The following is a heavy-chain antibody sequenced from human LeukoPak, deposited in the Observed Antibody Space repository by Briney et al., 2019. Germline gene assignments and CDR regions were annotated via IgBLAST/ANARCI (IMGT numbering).Heavy chain of an antibody. CDR2: INHSGST. V-gene: IGHV4-34*01. D-gene: IGHD3-16*02. CDR1: GGSFSGYY. J-gene: IGHJ4*02. CDR3: ARGRSDDYVWGSYRYPLDY. Sequence: KPSETLSLTCAVYGGSFSGYYWSWIRQPPGKGLEWIGEINHSGSTNYNPSLKSRVTISVDTSKNQFSLKLSSVTAADTAVYYCARGRSDDYVWGSYRYPLDYWGQGTLVTVSS.